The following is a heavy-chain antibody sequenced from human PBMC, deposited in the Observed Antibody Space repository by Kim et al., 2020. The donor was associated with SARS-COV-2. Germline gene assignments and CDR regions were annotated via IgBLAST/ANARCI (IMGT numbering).Heavy chain of an antibody. J-gene: IGHJ4*02. CDR2: INSDGSDT. CDR3: ARPLTGTNCYDY. CDR1: GFTFSTSW. D-gene: IGHD2-8*01. V-gene: IGHV3-74*01. Sequence: GGSLRLSCAASGFTFSTSWMNWVRQVPGKGLVWVSRINSDGSDTAYADSVKGRFTISRDNAKNTLYLQLNSLRVEDTALYYCARPLTGTNCYDYWGQGTLVTVSS.